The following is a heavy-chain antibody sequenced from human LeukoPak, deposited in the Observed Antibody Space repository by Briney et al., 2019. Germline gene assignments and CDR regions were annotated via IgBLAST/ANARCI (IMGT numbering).Heavy chain of an antibody. CDR1: RFTFSSYS. D-gene: IGHD3-3*01. Sequence: GGTLRLSCAPSRFTFSSYSMNWVRQAPGQGQEWVSSISSSISDIYYADTVKGRFTISRDNAKNTLYLQMNSLRAEDTAVCYCPSPYYDFWSGYYPLSYWGQGTLVTVSS. J-gene: IGHJ4*02. CDR2: ISSSISDI. V-gene: IGHV3-21*01. CDR3: PSPYYDFWSGYYPLSY.